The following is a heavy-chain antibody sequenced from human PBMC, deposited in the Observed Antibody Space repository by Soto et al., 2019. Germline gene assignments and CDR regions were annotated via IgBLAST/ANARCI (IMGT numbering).Heavy chain of an antibody. V-gene: IGHV4-39*01. CDR2: IYYRGNA. CDR3: ARLEGLATISYYFDF. Sequence: QLQLQESGPGLLKPSETLSLTCSVSDDSINSDKYYWGWIRQPPGKGLEWIGSIYYRGNAYYNPSLQTRVTISLDKSKSQCSLKLNSVTAADSAVYFCARLEGLATISYYFDFWGPGALVTVSS. CDR1: DDSINSDKYY. J-gene: IGHJ4*02. D-gene: IGHD3-9*01.